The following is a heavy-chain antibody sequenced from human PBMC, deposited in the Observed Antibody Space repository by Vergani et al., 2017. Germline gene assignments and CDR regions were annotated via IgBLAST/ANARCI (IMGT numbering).Heavy chain of an antibody. Sequence: EVQLVQSGAEVKKPGESLKIPCKGSGYSFTSYWIGWVRQMPGGGLGWMGIIYPGDSDTRYSPSFQGPVTISADKSISTAYLQWSCLTASDTAMCYWGRLRFGSHWYFALWCRGPLVTVSS. CDR1: GYSFTSYW. J-gene: IGHJ2*01. CDR3: GRLRFGSHWYFAL. V-gene: IGHV5-51*01. D-gene: IGHD3-10*01. CDR2: IYPGDSDT.